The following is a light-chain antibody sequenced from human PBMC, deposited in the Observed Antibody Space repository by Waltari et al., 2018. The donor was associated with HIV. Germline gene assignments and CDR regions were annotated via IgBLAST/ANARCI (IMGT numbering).Light chain of an antibody. CDR2: KDT. CDR1: ALPKQY. Sequence: SSELTQPPSVSVSPGQTARLTCSGDALPKQYAYWYHQKPGQAPVLVIYKDTERPSGIPERFSGSSSGTTVTLTISGVQAEDEADYYCQSADSSGTWVFGGGTKLTVL. J-gene: IGLJ3*02. CDR3: QSADSSGTWV. V-gene: IGLV3-25*03.